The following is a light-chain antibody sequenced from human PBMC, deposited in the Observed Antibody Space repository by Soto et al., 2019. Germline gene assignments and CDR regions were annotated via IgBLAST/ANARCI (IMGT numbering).Light chain of an antibody. CDR2: AAS. J-gene: IGKJ1*01. CDR1: QSISSY. Sequence: DIQMTQSPSSLSASVGDRVTIACRASQSISSYLIWYQQKPGKAPKLLIYAASSLQSGVPSRFSGSGSGTDFTLTISSLQPEDFATYYCQQSYNMPRTFGQGTKVDIK. V-gene: IGKV1-39*01. CDR3: QQSYNMPRT.